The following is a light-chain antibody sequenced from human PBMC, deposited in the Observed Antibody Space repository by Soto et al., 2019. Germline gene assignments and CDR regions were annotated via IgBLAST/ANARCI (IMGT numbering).Light chain of an antibody. Sequence: QSALTQPPSASGSPGQSVTISCTGTSSDVGGYNSVSWYQQHPGKAPKLMIYEVTKRPSGVPDRFSGSKSGNTASLTVSGLQAEDEADYCCCSYAGIYVVFGGGTKLTVL. V-gene: IGLV2-8*01. J-gene: IGLJ2*01. CDR2: EVT. CDR3: CSYAGIYVV. CDR1: SSDVGGYNS.